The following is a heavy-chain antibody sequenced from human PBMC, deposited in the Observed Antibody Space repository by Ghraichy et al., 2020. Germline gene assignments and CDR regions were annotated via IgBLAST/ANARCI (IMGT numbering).Heavy chain of an antibody. V-gene: IGHV4-34*01. CDR2: INQSGIS. Sequence: SQTLSLPCAVNGGSFSGNYWSWIRQPPGKGLEWIGEINQSGISNYNPSLKSRVTISVDTSKNQFSLRLTSVTAADTAVYYCARHPRHYYYFVLDVWGPGTTVTVSS. CDR3: ARHPRHYYYFVLDV. CDR1: GGSFSGNY. J-gene: IGHJ6*02.